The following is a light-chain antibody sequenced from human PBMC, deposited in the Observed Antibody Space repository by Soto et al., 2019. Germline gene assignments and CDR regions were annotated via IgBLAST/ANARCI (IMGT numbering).Light chain of an antibody. CDR1: GSDVGGYDY. CDR2: GVS. Sequence: QSALTQPPSASGSLGQSVTISCTGTGSDVGGYDYVSWYQQHPGKAPQLMIYGVSKRPSGVPDRFSGSKSGNTASLTVSGLQDEDEADYYCCSFAGSNNFYVFGTGTKLTVL. J-gene: IGLJ1*01. CDR3: CSFAGSNNFYV. V-gene: IGLV2-8*01.